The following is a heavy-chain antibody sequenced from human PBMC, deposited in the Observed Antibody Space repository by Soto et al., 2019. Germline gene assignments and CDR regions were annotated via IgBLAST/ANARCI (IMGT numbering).Heavy chain of an antibody. Sequence: PGGSLRLSCSASGFTVSSSYLNWVRQAPGKGLEWVSTFYSGGKTYYADSVKGRFTISRHSSENTLYLQMNSLRSEDTAVYYCARAGQYCTTGTCYPPSMGVWGEGTTVTVSS. CDR2: FYSGGKT. D-gene: IGHD2-15*01. V-gene: IGHV3-53*04. CDR3: ARAGQYCTTGTCYPPSMGV. CDR1: GFTVSSSY. J-gene: IGHJ6*04.